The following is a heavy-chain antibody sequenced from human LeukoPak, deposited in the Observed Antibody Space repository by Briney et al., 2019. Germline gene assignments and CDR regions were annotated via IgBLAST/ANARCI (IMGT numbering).Heavy chain of an antibody. CDR3: ARTTDYYYYMDV. V-gene: IGHV4-31*03. D-gene: IGHD4-17*01. J-gene: IGHJ6*03. Sequence: PSQTLSLTCTVPGGSISSDGYYWSWIRQHPGKGLEWIGYIYYSGSTYYNPSLKSRVTISVDTSKNQFSLKLSSVTAADTAVYYCARTTDYYYYMDVWGKGTTVTVSS. CDR2: IYYSGST. CDR1: GGSISSDGYY.